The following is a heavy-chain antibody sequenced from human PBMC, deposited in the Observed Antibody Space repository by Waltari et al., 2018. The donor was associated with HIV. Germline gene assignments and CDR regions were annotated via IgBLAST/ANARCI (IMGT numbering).Heavy chain of an antibody. CDR3: ARDIEKSGFQWLVPYYYYGVDV. V-gene: IGHV3-74*01. CDR2: INTDGSST. D-gene: IGHD6-19*01. CDR1: GFTFSSYW. Sequence: EVQLVESGGGLVQPGGSLRLSCAASGFTFSSYWMHWVRQAPGKGLVWVSRINTDGSSTSYADSVKGRFTISRDNAKNTLYMQMNSLRAEDTAVYYCARDIEKSGFQWLVPYYYYGVDVWGQ. J-gene: IGHJ6*02.